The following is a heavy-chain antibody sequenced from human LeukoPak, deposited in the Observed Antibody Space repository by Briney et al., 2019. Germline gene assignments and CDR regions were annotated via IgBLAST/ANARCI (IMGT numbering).Heavy chain of an antibody. CDR1: GFTFSTYG. CDR3: AKDGPPDIVVVPAAYYFDY. D-gene: IGHD2-2*01. CDR2: ISYDGSNK. J-gene: IGHJ4*02. Sequence: PGGSLRLSCAASGFTFSTYGMHWVRQVPGKGLEWVTFISYDGSNKYYADSVKGRFTTSRDNSKNTMYLQMNSLRAEDTAVYYCAKDGPPDIVVVPAAYYFDYWGQGTLVTVSS. V-gene: IGHV3-30*19.